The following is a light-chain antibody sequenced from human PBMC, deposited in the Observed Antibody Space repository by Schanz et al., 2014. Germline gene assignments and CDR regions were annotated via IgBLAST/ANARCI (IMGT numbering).Light chain of an antibody. CDR2: DAS. CDR1: QDISNY. V-gene: IGKV1-33*01. Sequence: DIQMTQSPSSLSASVGDRVTITCQASQDISNYLNWYQQKPGKAPKLLIYDASNLETGVPSRFSGSGSGTEFTLTISSLQPEDFATYYCQQYKSYPLTFGGGTKVEIK. J-gene: IGKJ4*01. CDR3: QQYKSYPLT.